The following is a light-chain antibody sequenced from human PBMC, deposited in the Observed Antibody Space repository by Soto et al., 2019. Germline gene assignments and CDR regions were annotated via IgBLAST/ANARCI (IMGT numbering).Light chain of an antibody. V-gene: IGLV1-40*01. CDR3: QSYDSSLSGSI. CDR2: GNN. Sequence: QSVLTQPPSVSGAPGQRVTISCTGSSSNIGAGYDVHWYHQLPGTAPKLLIYGNNNRPSGVPDRFSGSKSDTSASLAITGLQAEDEADYYCQSYDSSLSGSIFGGGTKLTVL. CDR1: SSNIGAGYD. J-gene: IGLJ2*01.